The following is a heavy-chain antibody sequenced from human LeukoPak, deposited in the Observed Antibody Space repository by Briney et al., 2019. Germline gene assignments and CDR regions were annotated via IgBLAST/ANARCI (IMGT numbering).Heavy chain of an antibody. D-gene: IGHD6-6*01. CDR1: RYTLTELS. CDR3: ATAVGIAARPDLTNWFDP. V-gene: IGHV1-24*01. Sequence: ASVKVSCQVSRYTLTELSMHWVRQAPGKGLEWMGGFDPEDGETIYAQKFQGRVTMTEDTSTDTAYMELSSLRSEDTAVYYCATAVGIAARPDLTNWFDPWGQGILVTVSS. CDR2: FDPEDGET. J-gene: IGHJ5*02.